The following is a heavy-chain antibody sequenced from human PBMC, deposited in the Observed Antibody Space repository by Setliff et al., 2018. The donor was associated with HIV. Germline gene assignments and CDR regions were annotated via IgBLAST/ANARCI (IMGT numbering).Heavy chain of an antibody. CDR2: ISSTGSFI. CDR3: ARDHRPYFYDKAWFDP. CDR1: EFVFTSYS. D-gene: IGHD3-22*01. J-gene: IGHJ5*02. V-gene: IGHV3-21*01. Sequence: GGSLRLSCVASEFVFTSYSMNWVRQAPGKGLEWVSSISSTGSFIYYSDSVKGRFTTSRDNAKNSLYLQMNSLRAEDTAVYYCARDHRPYFYDKAWFDPWGQGTLVTVSS.